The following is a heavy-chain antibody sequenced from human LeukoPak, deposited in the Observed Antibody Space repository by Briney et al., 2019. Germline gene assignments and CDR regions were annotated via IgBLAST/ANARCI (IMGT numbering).Heavy chain of an antibody. J-gene: IGHJ4*02. CDR2: ISYDGSSK. Sequence: GGSLRLSCAASGFTFSSYATHWVRQAPGKGLEWVAVISYDGSSKYYADSVKGRFTISRDNSKNTLYLQMNSLRAEDTAVYYCATQVVIRIFDYWGQGTLVTVSS. D-gene: IGHD3-22*01. CDR3: ATQVVIRIFDY. V-gene: IGHV3-30*04. CDR1: GFTFSSYA.